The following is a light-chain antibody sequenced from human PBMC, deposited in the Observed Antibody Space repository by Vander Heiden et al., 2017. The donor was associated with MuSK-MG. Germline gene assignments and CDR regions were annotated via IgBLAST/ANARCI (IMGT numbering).Light chain of an antibody. V-gene: IGKV1-27*01. Sequence: DIHLTQSPSSLSASVADRVTLPCRASQSISNYLAWYQQKPGKVPKLLIYAASTLQSGVPARFSGSGSGTDFTLTISSLQPEDVATYYCQKYYSASYTFGQGTKVEIK. CDR1: QSISNY. J-gene: IGKJ2*01. CDR2: AAS. CDR3: QKYYSASYT.